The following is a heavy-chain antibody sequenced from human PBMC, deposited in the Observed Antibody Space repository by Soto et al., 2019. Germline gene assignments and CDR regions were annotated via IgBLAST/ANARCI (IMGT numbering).Heavy chain of an antibody. CDR3: ARGVPTVTTLDY. Sequence: QLQLQESGSGLVKPSQTLSLTCAVSGGSISSGGYSWSWIRQPPGKGLEWIGYIYHSGSTYYNPSLKSRVTISLARPKTQFSLKLGSVTAVDTAVYYCARGVPTVTTLDYWGQGTLVTVS. J-gene: IGHJ4*02. CDR1: GGSISSGGYS. D-gene: IGHD4-17*01. CDR2: IYHSGST. V-gene: IGHV4-30-2*01.